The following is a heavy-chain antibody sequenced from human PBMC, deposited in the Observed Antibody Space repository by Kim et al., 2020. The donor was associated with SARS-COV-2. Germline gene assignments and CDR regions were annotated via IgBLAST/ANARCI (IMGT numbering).Heavy chain of an antibody. CDR3: ARETSIAPEAFDI. D-gene: IGHD6-13*01. V-gene: IGHV4-31*02. Sequence: YNPSLKSRVTISVDTSKNQFSLKLSSVTAADTAVYYCARETSIAPEAFDIWGQGTMVTVSS. J-gene: IGHJ3*02.